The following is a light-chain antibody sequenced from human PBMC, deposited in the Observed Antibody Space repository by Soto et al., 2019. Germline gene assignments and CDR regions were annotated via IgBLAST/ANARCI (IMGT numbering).Light chain of an antibody. CDR1: QSVSSSY. J-gene: IGKJ5*01. Sequence: EIVLTQSPGTLSLSPGERATLSCRASQSVSSSYLAWYQQKPGQAPRLLMFRTSSRATGFPARFSGSGSGTEFNLTISSLQSEDFALYYCQQHDILPITFGQGTRLEIK. CDR3: QQHDILPIT. V-gene: IGKV3-20*01. CDR2: RTS.